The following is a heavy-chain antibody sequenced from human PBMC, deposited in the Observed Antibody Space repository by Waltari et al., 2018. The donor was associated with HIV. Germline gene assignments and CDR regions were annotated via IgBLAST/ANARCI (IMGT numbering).Heavy chain of an antibody. J-gene: IGHJ6*02. CDR2: IYPGDSDT. CDR3: ARAGQLVPLYYYYGMDV. CDR1: GYSFTSYW. V-gene: IGHV5-51*01. D-gene: IGHD6-13*01. Sequence: EVQLVQSGAEVKKPGESLKISCKGSGYSFTSYWIGWVRQIPGKGLEWMGIIYPGDSDTRYSPSFQGQVTISADKSISTAYLQWSSMKASDTAMYYCARAGQLVPLYYYYGMDVWGQGTTVTVSS.